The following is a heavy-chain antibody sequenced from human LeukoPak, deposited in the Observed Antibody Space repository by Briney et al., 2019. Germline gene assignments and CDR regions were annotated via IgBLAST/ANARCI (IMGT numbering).Heavy chain of an antibody. Sequence: GASVKVSCKASGYTFSSYGISWVRQAPGQGFEWMGWISAYNGNTNYAQKFQGRVTMTTDTSTSTTYMEVRSLRSDDTAVYYCARHGHDFWSGQNWFDPWGQGTLVTVSS. CDR2: ISAYNGNT. CDR3: ARHGHDFWSGQNWFDP. D-gene: IGHD3-3*01. V-gene: IGHV1-18*01. J-gene: IGHJ5*02. CDR1: GYTFSSYG.